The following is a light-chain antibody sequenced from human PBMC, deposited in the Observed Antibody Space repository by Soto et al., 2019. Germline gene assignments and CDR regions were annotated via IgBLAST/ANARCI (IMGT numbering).Light chain of an antibody. V-gene: IGKV3-11*01. CDR2: DAS. CDR3: HQRYNWPLT. CDR1: QSVSSY. J-gene: IGKJ4*01. Sequence: EIVLTQSPATLSLSPGERATLSCRASQSVSSYLAWFQQKPGQAPRLLIYDASDRATGIPARFSGGGSGTDFTLTISRLETEDFAVYYCHQRYNWPLTFGGGTKVAIK.